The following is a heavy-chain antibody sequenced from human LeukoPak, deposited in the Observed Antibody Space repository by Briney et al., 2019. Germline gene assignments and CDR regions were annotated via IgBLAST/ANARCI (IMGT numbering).Heavy chain of an antibody. D-gene: IGHD4-23*01. CDR1: GGTFSSYA. J-gene: IGHJ4*02. CDR2: IIPILGIA. Sequence: GASVKVSCKASGGTFSSYAISWVRQAPGQGLEWMGRIIPILGIANYAQKFQGRVTITADESTSTAYMELSSLRSEDTAVYYCARDFTYVGPDYGGNRDYWGQGTLVTVSS. CDR3: ARDFTYVGPDYGGNRDY. V-gene: IGHV1-69*04.